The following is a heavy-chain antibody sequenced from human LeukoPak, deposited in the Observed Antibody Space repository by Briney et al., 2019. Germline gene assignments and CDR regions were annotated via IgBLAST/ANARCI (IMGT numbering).Heavy chain of an antibody. V-gene: IGHV3-43D*03. J-gene: IGHJ4*02. Sequence: GGSLRLSCAASGFTFDDYAMRWVRQAPGKGLEWVSLISWDGGSTYYADSVKGRFTISRDNSKNSLYLQMNSLRAEDTALYYCAKDMEIGYCSSTSCYGTGFFDYWGQGTLVTVSS. CDR1: GFTFDDYA. D-gene: IGHD2-2*01. CDR2: ISWDGGST. CDR3: AKDMEIGYCSSTSCYGTGFFDY.